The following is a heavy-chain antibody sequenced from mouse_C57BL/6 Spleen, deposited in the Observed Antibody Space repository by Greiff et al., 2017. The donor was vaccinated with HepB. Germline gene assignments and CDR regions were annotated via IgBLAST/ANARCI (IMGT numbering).Heavy chain of an antibody. CDR3: ARRGIYYDYDGFAY. Sequence: EVQLQQSGPELVKPGASVKISCKASGYTFTDYYMNWVKQSNGKSLEWIGDINPNNGGTSYNQKFKGKATLTVDKSSSTAYMALRSLTSEDSAVYYCARRGIYYDYDGFAYWGQGTLVTVSA. V-gene: IGHV1-26*01. CDR1: GYTFTDYY. CDR2: INPNNGGT. J-gene: IGHJ3*01. D-gene: IGHD2-4*01.